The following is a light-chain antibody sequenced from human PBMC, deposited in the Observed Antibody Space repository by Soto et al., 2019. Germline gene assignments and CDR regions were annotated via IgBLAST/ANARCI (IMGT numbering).Light chain of an antibody. CDR1: QSVLYSSNNKNY. Sequence: DIVMTQSPDSLAVSLGERATINCKSSQSVLYSSNNKNYLAWYQQKPGQPPKLLIYWASTRESGVPDRFSGSGAGTDFTRPISSLQAEDVAVYYCQQYYSTLYTFGQGTKLEIK. J-gene: IGKJ2*01. V-gene: IGKV4-1*01. CDR3: QQYYSTLYT. CDR2: WAS.